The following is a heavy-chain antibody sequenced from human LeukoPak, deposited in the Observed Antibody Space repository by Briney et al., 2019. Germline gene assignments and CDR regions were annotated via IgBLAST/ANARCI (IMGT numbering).Heavy chain of an antibody. CDR1: GGSISSGYNY. CDR3: ARRTGYSSGWYFDN. CDR2: IYYSGST. V-gene: IGHV4-39*07. J-gene: IGHJ4*02. D-gene: IGHD6-19*01. Sequence: SETLSLTCTVSGGSISSGYNYWDWIRQPPGKGLEWIGSIYYSGSTYYNASLKSRITMSVDTSKNQFSLNLSSVTAADTAVYYCARRTGYSSGWYFDNWGQGTLVTVSS.